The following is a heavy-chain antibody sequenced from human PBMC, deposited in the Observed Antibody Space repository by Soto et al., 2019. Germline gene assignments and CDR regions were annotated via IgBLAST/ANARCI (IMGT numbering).Heavy chain of an antibody. CDR2: IRGSAATT. CDR3: AKDPLWFGELSDPY. V-gene: IGHV3-23*01. CDR1: GFTFSNYA. Sequence: GGSLRLSCVASGFTFSNYAMSWVRQAPGKGLEWVSAIRGSAATTYYADSVKGRFTISRDNSKNTLYLQMNSLRAEDTAVYYCAKDPLWFGELSDPYWGQGTLVTVSS. D-gene: IGHD3-10*01. J-gene: IGHJ4*02.